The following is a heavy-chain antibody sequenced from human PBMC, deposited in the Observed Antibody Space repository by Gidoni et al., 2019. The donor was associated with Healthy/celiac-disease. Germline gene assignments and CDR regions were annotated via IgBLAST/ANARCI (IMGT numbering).Heavy chain of an antibody. J-gene: IGHJ6*02. D-gene: IGHD2-21*02. CDR1: GFTFISYS. CDR2: ISSSSSYI. Sequence: EVQLVESGGGLVKPGGSLRLSCAASGFTFISYSMNWFRQAPGKGLAWVSSISSSSSYIYYADSVKGRFTISRDNAKNSLYLQMNSLRAEDTAVYYCARESGGYYYYYYYGMDVWGQGTTVTVSS. CDR3: ARESGGYYYYYYYGMDV. V-gene: IGHV3-21*01.